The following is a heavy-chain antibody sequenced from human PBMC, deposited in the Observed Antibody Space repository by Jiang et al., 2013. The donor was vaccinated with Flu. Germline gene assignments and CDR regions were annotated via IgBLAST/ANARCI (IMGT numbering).Heavy chain of an antibody. CDR3: ASSVYDILTGYYRRDAFDI. Sequence: GAEVKKAGSSVKVSCKASGGTFSSYTISWVRQAPGQGLEWMGRIIPILGIANYAQKFQGRVTITADKSTSTAYMELSSLRSEDTAVYYCASSVYDILTGYYRRDAFDIWGQGTMVTVSS. CDR1: GGTFSSYT. V-gene: IGHV1-69*02. CDR2: IIPILGIA. D-gene: IGHD3-9*01. J-gene: IGHJ3*02.